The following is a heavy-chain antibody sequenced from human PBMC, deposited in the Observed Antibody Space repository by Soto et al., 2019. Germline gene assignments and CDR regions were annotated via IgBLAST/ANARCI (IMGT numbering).Heavy chain of an antibody. J-gene: IGHJ5*02. D-gene: IGHD6-13*01. CDR1: GFTFSNYW. CDR3: ARRDVSSSWYDWFDP. Sequence: GGSLRLSCAASGFTFSNYWMHWVRQAPGKGLVWVSRIDTDGSSTTYADSVKGRFTISRDKAKNTLYLQMNSLRAEDTAVYYCARRDVSSSWYDWFDPWGQGTLVTVSS. V-gene: IGHV3-74*01. CDR2: IDTDGSST.